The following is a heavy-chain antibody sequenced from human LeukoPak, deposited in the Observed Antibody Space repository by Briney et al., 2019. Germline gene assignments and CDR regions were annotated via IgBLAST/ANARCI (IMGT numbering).Heavy chain of an antibody. D-gene: IGHD6-13*01. J-gene: IGHJ4*02. CDR2: IIPIFGTA. CDR3: ASGGEQQLVKIDY. V-gene: IGHV1-69*05. Sequence: SVKVSCKASGGTFSSYAISWVRQAPGQGLEWMGGIIPIFGTANYAQKFQGRVTITRDTSASTAYMELSSLRSEDTAVYYCASGGEQQLVKIDYWGQGTLVTVSS. CDR1: GGTFSSYA.